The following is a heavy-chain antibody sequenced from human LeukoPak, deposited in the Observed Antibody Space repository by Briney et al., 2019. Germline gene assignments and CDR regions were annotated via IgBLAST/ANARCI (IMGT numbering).Heavy chain of an antibody. CDR1: DGSISSYY. J-gene: IGHJ6*03. V-gene: IGHV4-59*13. CDR2: IYYSGST. CDR3: ARGGELLGYYYMDV. Sequence: SETLSLTCTVSDGSISSYYWSWIRQPPGKGLEWIGYIYYSGSTNYNPSLKSRVTISVDTSKNQFSLKLSSVTAADTAVYYCARGGELLGYYYMDVWGKGTTVTVSS. D-gene: IGHD3-16*01.